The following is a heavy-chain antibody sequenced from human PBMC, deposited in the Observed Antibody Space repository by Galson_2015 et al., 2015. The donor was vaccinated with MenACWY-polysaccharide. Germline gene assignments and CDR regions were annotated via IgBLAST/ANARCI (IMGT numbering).Heavy chain of an antibody. CDR1: GFTFSLFA. CDR2: VSGSGEST. J-gene: IGHJ4*02. Sequence: SLRLSCASSGFTFSLFAMNWVRQAPGKGLEWVSTVSGSGESTYYADSVKGRFTLSRDNSKSTLYLQMNNLSAEDTAIYYCAKDLWDYDMSTGYPSPSCECDSWGRGTLVTVTS. CDR3: AKDLWDYDMSTGYPSPSCECDS. V-gene: IGHV3-23*01. D-gene: IGHD3-9*01.